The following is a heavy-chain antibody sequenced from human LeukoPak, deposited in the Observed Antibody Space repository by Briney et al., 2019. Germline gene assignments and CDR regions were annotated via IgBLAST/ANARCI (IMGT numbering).Heavy chain of an antibody. Sequence: GGCLRLACSASGLTFSDYYMSSIPQAPGKGLGRVSYISSSSTYTTYADSVKGRFTISRANAKNTLYLQMNSLRAEDTAVYYCGRDYYGSVDYWGQGKLVTVSS. D-gene: IGHD3-10*01. CDR3: GRDYYGSVDY. CDR2: ISSSSTYT. V-gene: IGHV3-11*05. CDR1: GLTFSDYY. J-gene: IGHJ4*02.